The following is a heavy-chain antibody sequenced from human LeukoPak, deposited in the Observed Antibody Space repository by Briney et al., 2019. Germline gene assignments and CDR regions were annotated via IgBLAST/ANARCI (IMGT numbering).Heavy chain of an antibody. J-gene: IGHJ1*01. CDR1: GYTFTSYG. CDR3: ARDGVGYYDSSGYYYFQH. V-gene: IGHV1-2*02. CDR2: INPNSGGT. D-gene: IGHD3-22*01. Sequence: EASVKVSCKASGYTFTSYGISWVRQAPGQGLEWMGWINPNSGGTNYAQKFQGRVTMTRGTSISTAYMELSRLRSDDTAVYYCARDGVGYYDSSGYYYFQHWGQGTLVTVSS.